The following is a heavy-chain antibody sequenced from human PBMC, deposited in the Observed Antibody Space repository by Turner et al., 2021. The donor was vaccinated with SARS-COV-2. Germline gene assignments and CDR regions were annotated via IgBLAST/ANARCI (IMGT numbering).Heavy chain of an antibody. CDR2: IDSEGSST. CDR3: ARVGIAAAGPTFYYYYYGMDV. J-gene: IGHJ6*02. Sequence: EVQLVESGGGLVQPGGSLRLLCAASGSTFSSYWMHWVRQAPGKGLVWVSRIDSEGSSTSYADSVKGRFTISRDNAKNTLYLQMNSLRAEDTAVYYCARVGIAAAGPTFYYYYYGMDVWGQGTTVTVSS. CDR1: GSTFSSYW. D-gene: IGHD6-13*01. V-gene: IGHV3-74*01.